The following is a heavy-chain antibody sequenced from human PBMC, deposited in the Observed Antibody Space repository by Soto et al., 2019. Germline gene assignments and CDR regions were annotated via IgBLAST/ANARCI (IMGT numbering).Heavy chain of an antibody. Sequence: LSLTCAISRDSVSSNSAAWNWIRQSPSRGLEWLGRTYYRSKWYNDYAVSVKSLITINPDTSKNQFSLQLNSVTPEDTAVYYCARAYYDFWSGYQGAGYYYYMDVWGKGTTVTVSS. CDR2: TYYRSKWYN. D-gene: IGHD3-3*01. J-gene: IGHJ6*03. V-gene: IGHV6-1*01. CDR1: RDSVSSNSAA. CDR3: ARAYYDFWSGYQGAGYYYYMDV.